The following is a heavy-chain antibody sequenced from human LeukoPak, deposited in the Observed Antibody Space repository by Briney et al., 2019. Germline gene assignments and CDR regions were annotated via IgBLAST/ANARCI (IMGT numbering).Heavy chain of an antibody. CDR1: GYTFTGYY. D-gene: IGHD6-13*01. Sequence: EASVNVSCKASGYTFTGYYMHWVRQAPGQGLEWMGWINPNSGGTNYAQKFQGWVTMTRDTSISTAYMELSRLRSDDTAVYYCARVKEGAAAGDFDYWGQGTLVTVSS. J-gene: IGHJ4*02. CDR2: INPNSGGT. V-gene: IGHV1-2*04. CDR3: ARVKEGAAAGDFDY.